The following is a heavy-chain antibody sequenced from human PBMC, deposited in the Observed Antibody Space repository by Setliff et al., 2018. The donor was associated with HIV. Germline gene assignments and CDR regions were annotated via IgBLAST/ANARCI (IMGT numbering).Heavy chain of an antibody. CDR3: ARGQPLTGEAHLFDP. D-gene: IGHD7-27*01. J-gene: IGHJ5*02. V-gene: IGHV4-39*07. Sequence: SETLSLTCSVSGGSISCRSPYYWGWIRQPPGKGLEWIGSIDYSGSTYYNPSLKSRVTISVDTSKNQFSLKLSSVTAADTAVYYCARGQPLTGEAHLFDPWGQGTLVTVSS. CDR2: IDYSGST. CDR1: GGSISCRSPYY.